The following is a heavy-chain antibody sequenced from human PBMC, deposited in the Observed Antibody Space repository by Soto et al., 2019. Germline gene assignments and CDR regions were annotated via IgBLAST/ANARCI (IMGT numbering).Heavy chain of an antibody. CDR2: INSDGSST. J-gene: IGHJ6*02. CDR3: ARGPVSYYYGMDV. Sequence: GGSLRLSCAASGFTFSNYAMNWVRLAPGKGLEWVSRINSDGSSTSYADSVKGRFTISRDNAKNTLYLQMNSLRAEDTAVYYFARGPVSYYYGMDVWGQGTTVTVSS. V-gene: IGHV3-74*01. CDR1: GFTFSNYA.